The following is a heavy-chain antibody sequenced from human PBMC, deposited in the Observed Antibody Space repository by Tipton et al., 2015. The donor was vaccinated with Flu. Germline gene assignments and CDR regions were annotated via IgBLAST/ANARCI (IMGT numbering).Heavy chain of an antibody. CDR3: ARSVVGSGSQYPVGYYYYGMDV. D-gene: IGHD3-10*01. J-gene: IGHJ6*02. CDR2: IDHSGTT. V-gene: IGHV4-34*01. CDR1: GGSFSGYY. Sequence: TLSLTCVVHGGSFSGYYWSWIRRSPRKGLEWIGEIDHSGTTNYSPSLKSRVTISRDASKIQFSLNMGSVTAADTAVYYCARSVVGSGSQYPVGYYYYGMDVWGQETTVTDSS.